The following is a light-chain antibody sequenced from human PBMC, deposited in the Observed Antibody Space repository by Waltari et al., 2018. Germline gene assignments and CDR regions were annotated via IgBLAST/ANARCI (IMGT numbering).Light chain of an antibody. CDR2: GVS. CDR1: QVVSRSR. Sequence: EVVLTQSQGTLSLSPGATATISCRASQVVSRSRIAWYLHKAGQAPRLLIYGVSGRATGIPDRFSGSGSGTDFSLTISRVEPEDFAVYYCQQFGSSIMYTFGQGTKLEIK. J-gene: IGKJ2*01. V-gene: IGKV3-20*01. CDR3: QQFGSSIMYT.